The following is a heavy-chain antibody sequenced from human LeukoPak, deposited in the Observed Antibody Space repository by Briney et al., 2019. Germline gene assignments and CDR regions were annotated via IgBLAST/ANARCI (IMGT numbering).Heavy chain of an antibody. Sequence: ASETLSLTCTVSGGSISSGDYYWSWIRQPPGKGLEWIGYIYYSGSTYYNPSLKGRVTISVDTSKNQFSLKLSSVTAADTAVYYCAREWAHSSGSNDAFDIWGHGTMVTVSS. V-gene: IGHV4-30-4*01. J-gene: IGHJ3*02. D-gene: IGHD3-22*01. CDR2: IYYSGST. CDR1: GGSISSGDYY. CDR3: AREWAHSSGSNDAFDI.